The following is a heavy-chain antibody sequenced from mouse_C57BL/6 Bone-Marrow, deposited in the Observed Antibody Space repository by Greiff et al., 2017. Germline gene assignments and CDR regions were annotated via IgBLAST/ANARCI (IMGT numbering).Heavy chain of an antibody. CDR1: GYTFTSYW. D-gene: IGHD1-1*01. CDR2: IDPSDSYT. Sequence: QVQLQQPGAELVKPGASVKLSCKASGYTFTSYWMQWVKQRPGQGLEWIGEIDPSDSYTNYNQKFKGKATLTVDTSSSTAYMQLSSLTSEESAVYYCARSSYGSSYCAMDYWGQGTSVTVSS. J-gene: IGHJ4*01. V-gene: IGHV1-50*01. CDR3: ARSSYGSSYCAMDY.